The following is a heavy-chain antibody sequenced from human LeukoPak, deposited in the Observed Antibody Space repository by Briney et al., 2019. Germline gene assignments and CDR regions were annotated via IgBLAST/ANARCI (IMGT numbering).Heavy chain of an antibody. D-gene: IGHD1-26*01. V-gene: IGHV3-23*01. CDR3: AKALTASRYSGTPGVFDI. J-gene: IGHJ3*02. Sequence: GGSLRLSCAASGITFSSYAMSWVRQAPGKGLEWVSTITGSGDSTYYADSVKGRFTISRDNSKNTLYLQMNSLRAEDTAIYYCAKALTASRYSGTPGVFDIWGQGTMVTVSS. CDR2: ITGSGDST. CDR1: GITFSSYA.